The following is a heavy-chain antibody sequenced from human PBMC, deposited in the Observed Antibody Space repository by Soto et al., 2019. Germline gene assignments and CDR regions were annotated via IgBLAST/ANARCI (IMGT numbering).Heavy chain of an antibody. V-gene: IGHV3-30-3*01. J-gene: IGHJ6*02. CDR3: ARVTPGNNLYYFSGLHF. CDR2: ISYEGSNT. D-gene: IGHD1-1*01. Sequence: QVHLVESGGGVGQPGKSLRLSCVASGFTFDTYGIHWVRQAPGKGLQWVALISYEGSNTYYADSVRGRFTISRDNSKNALYLQMNTLRPEDTGVYYCARVTPGNNLYYFSGLHFWGQGTSVTVSS. CDR1: GFTFDTYG.